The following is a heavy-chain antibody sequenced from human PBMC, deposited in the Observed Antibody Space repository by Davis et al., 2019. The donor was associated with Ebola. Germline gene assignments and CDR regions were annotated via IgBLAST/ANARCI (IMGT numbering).Heavy chain of an antibody. D-gene: IGHD4-23*01. V-gene: IGHV3-30-3*01. J-gene: IGHJ3*02. CDR1: GFTFSRYA. CDR3: ARDQASLRWDDAFDI. Sequence: PGESLSLSCAASGFTFSRYAMHWVRQAPGKGLEWVAVISYDGSNKCYADSVKGRFTISRDNSKNTLYLQMNSLRAEDTAVYYCARDQASLRWDDAFDIWGQGTMVTVSS. CDR2: ISYDGSNK.